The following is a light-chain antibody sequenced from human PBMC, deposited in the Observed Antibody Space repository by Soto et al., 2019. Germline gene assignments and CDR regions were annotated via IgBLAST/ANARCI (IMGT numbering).Light chain of an antibody. V-gene: IGKV1-27*01. Sequence: DIQMTQSPSSLSASVGDRVTITCRASQDINNNLAWYQQKPGKVPKVLIYAASTLQSGVPSRFSGSGSGTDFTLTISSLQPEDVATYYCQKYNSAPLTFGGGTKVEIK. CDR1: QDINNN. J-gene: IGKJ4*01. CDR3: QKYNSAPLT. CDR2: AAS.